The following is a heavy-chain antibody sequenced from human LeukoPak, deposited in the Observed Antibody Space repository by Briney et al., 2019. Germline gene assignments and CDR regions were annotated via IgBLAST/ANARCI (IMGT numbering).Heavy chain of an antibody. CDR3: ATGPPYSSGRHWGPPFDY. D-gene: IGHD6-19*01. CDR2: INHSGST. CDR1: GGSFSGYY. Sequence: PSETLSLTCAVYGGSFSGYYWSWIRQPPGKGLEWIGEINHSGSTNYNPSLKSRVTISVDTSKNKFSLKLSSVTAADTAVYYCATGPPYSSGRHWGPPFDYWGQGTLVTVSS. J-gene: IGHJ4*02. V-gene: IGHV4-34*01.